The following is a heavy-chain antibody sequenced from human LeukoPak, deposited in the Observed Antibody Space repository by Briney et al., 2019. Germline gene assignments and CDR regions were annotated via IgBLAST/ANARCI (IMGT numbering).Heavy chain of an antibody. J-gene: IGHJ5*02. D-gene: IGHD3-22*01. CDR2: IYYSGST. V-gene: IGHV4-31*03. CDR1: GGSISSGGYY. Sequence: SQTLSLTCTVSGGSISSGGYYWSWIRQHPGKGLEWIGYIYYSGSTYYNPSLKSRVTISVDTSKNQFSLKLSSVTAADTAVYYCARLGSRHYYYDSSRPWGQGTLVTVSS. CDR3: ARLGSRHYYYDSSRP.